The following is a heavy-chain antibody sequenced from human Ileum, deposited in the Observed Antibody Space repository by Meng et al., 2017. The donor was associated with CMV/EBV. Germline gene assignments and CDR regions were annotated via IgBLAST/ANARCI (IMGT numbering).Heavy chain of an antibody. D-gene: IGHD1-26*01. CDR1: GYNFTSNN. CDR3: ARDGLSGRYFDY. V-gene: IGHV7-4-1*02. J-gene: IGHJ4*02. CDR2: INNNTGNP. Sequence: QVQLVQSGSELKKPGASVKVSCKASGYNFTSNNIIWVRQAPGQGPEWMGWINNNTGNPTYAQGFTGRFVFSLDTSVSTTYLQISSLKAEDTAVYYCARDGLSGRYFDYWGQGTLVTVSS.